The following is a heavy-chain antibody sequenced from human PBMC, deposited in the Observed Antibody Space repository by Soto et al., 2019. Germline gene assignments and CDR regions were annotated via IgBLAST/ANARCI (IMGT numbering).Heavy chain of an antibody. CDR1: EFAYSGDP. Sequence: GGSVRLSCAAAEFAYSGDPLSCVRQAPGKGLEWVSAISGSGGSTYYADSVKGRFTISRDNSKNTLYLQMNSLRAEDTAVYYCAKLLGTTGTTGTFDIWGQGTMVTVSS. CDR2: ISGSGGST. V-gene: IGHV3-23*01. D-gene: IGHD1-1*01. CDR3: AKLLGTTGTTGTFDI. J-gene: IGHJ3*02.